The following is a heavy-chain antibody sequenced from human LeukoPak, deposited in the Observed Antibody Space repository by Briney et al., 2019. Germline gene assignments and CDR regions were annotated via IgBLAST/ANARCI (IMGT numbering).Heavy chain of an antibody. D-gene: IGHD6-19*01. CDR3: ARARENRQWLTT. CDR2: INPNSGGT. CDR1: GYTFTGYY. J-gene: IGHJ4*02. Sequence: ASVKVSCKASGYTFTGYYMHWVRQAPGQGVEWMGWINPNSGGTNYAQKFQGRVTMTRDTSISTAYMELSRLRSDDTAVYYCARARENRQWLTTWGQGTLVTVSS. V-gene: IGHV1-2*02.